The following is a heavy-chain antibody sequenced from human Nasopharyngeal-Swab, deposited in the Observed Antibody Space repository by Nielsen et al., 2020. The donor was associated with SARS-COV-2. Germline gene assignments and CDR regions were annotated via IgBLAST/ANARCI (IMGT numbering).Heavy chain of an antibody. CDR1: GGSFSGYY. CDR3: AREGGYCSGGSCYRYGAFDI. Sequence: SETLSLTCAVYGGSFSGYYWSWIRQPPGKGLEWIGEINHSGSTNYNPSLKSRVTISVDTSKNQFSLKLSSVTAADTAVYYRAREGGYCSGGSCYRYGAFDIWGQGTMVTVSS. J-gene: IGHJ3*02. CDR2: INHSGST. D-gene: IGHD2-15*01. V-gene: IGHV4-34*01.